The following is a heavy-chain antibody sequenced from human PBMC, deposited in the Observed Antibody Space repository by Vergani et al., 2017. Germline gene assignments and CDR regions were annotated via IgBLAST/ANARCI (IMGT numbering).Heavy chain of an antibody. Sequence: QLQLQESGPGLVKPSETLSLTCTVSGVSIGSNSYYWGWIRHPPGKGLEWIGTIYYTGTTYYNEAHKSRLTISVDTSKNQFSLNLTSVTAADTAVYYCTRHGRSGWAGYFQHWGQGTLVTASS. J-gene: IGHJ1*01. D-gene: IGHD6-19*01. V-gene: IGHV4-39*01. CDR3: TRHGRSGWAGYFQH. CDR2: IYYTGTT. CDR1: GVSIGSNSYY.